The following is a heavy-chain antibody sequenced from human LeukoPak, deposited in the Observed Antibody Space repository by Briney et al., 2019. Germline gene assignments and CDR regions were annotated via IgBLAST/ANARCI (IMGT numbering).Heavy chain of an antibody. CDR1: GFTFSSYA. D-gene: IGHD3-3*01. V-gene: IGHV3-23*01. J-gene: IGHJ3*02. CDR2: ISGSGGST. CDR3: AKGGELRFLEWLLGDDAFDI. Sequence: GGSLRLSCAASGFTFSSYAMSWVRQAPGKGLEWVSAISGSGGSTYYADSVKGRFTISRDNSKNTLYLQMNSLRAGDTAVYYCAKGGELRFLEWLLGDDAFDIWGQGTMVTVSS.